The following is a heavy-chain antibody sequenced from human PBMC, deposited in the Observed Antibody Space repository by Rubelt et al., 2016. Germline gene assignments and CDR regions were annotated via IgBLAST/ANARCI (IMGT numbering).Heavy chain of an antibody. CDR2: ISAYNGNT. CDR1: GYTFTSYG. J-gene: IGHJ6*02. D-gene: IGHD5-12*01. CDR3: AIRRGYSGYDYDYYGMDV. V-gene: IGHV1-18*01. Sequence: QVQLVQSGAEVKKPGASVKVSCKASGYTFTSYGISWARRAPGPGLERMGWISAYNGNTNYAQKLQGRGTMTTDTSTSTAYMELRSLRSDDTAVYYCAIRRGYSGYDYDYYGMDVWGQGTTVTVSS.